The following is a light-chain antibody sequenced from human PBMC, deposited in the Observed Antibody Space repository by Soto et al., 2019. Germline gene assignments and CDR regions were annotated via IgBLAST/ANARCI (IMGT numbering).Light chain of an antibody. Sequence: DILMTQSPATLSVSPGEGVTLSCRASQGVGITLAWDQQKPGQTPRLLIYNAFTRATGIPARFSGSGSGTEFTLTINRLQSEDSAVFYCQRYNDWPLTFGGGTKVELK. V-gene: IGKV3-15*01. CDR2: NAF. CDR1: QGVGIT. J-gene: IGKJ4*01. CDR3: QRYNDWPLT.